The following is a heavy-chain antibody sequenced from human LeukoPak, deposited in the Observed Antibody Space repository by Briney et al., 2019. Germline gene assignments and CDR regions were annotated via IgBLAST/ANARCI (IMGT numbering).Heavy chain of an antibody. V-gene: IGHV4-59*01. J-gene: IGHJ6*03. CDR3: ARAKQGDCSSTSCYFGYYYYYMDV. CDR1: GGSISSYY. D-gene: IGHD2-2*01. CDR2: IYYSGST. Sequence: SETLSLTCTVSGGSISSYYWSWIRQPPGKGLEWIGYIYYSGSTNYNPSLKSRVTISVDTSKNQFSLKLSSVTAADTAVYYCARAKQGDCSSTSCYFGYYYYYMDVWGKGTTATVSS.